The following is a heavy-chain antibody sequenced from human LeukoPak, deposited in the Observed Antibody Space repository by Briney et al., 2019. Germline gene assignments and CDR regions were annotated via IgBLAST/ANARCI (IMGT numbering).Heavy chain of an antibody. V-gene: IGHV1-69*02. CDR1: GGTFRSYT. D-gene: IGHD3-22*01. CDR3: ATLRGYYYDSSGYYPPFDY. Sequence: SVKVSCKASGGTFRSYTISWVRQAPGQGLEWMGRIIPILGIANYAQKFQGRVTITADKSTSTAYMELSSLRSEDTAVYYCATLRGYYYDSSGYYPPFDYWGQGTLVTVSS. CDR2: IIPILGIA. J-gene: IGHJ4*02.